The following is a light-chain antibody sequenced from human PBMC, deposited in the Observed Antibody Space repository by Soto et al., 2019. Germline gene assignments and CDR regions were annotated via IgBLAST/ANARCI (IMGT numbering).Light chain of an antibody. CDR3: QQYGSSPPIT. CDR1: QSVSSNY. CDR2: GAS. J-gene: IGKJ3*01. V-gene: IGKV3-20*01. Sequence: EVVMRQSPATLSVSPGEGATLSCRASQSVSSNYLAWYQQKPGQAPRLLIFGASNRATGIPARFSGSGSGTDFTLTISRLEPEDFAVYYCQQYGSSPPITFGPGTKVDIK.